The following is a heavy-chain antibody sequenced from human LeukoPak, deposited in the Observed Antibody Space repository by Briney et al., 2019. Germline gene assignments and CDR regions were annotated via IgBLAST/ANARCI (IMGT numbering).Heavy chain of an antibody. CDR1: GGSISSGGYS. J-gene: IGHJ3*02. V-gene: IGHV4-30-2*05. CDR3: ARDRSPTLSGSRPNDAFDI. CDR2: IYHSGST. D-gene: IGHD1-26*01. Sequence: SQTLSLTCAVSGGSISSGGYSWSWIRQPPGKGLEWIGYIYHSGSTYYNPSLKSRVTISVDTSKNQFSLKLSSVTAADTAVYYCARDRSPTLSGSRPNDAFDIWGQGTMVTVSS.